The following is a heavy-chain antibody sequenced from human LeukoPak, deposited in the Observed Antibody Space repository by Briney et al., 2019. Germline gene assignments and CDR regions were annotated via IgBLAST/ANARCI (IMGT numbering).Heavy chain of an antibody. D-gene: IGHD5-12*01. Sequence: ASVKVSCKASGYTFTSYGISWVRQAPGQGLEWMGWISAYNGNTNYAQKLQGRVTMTTDTSTSTAYMELSSLRSEDTAVYYCARGPGELDIVATRKLNYYYYGMDVWGQGTTVTVSS. V-gene: IGHV1-18*01. J-gene: IGHJ6*02. CDR3: ARGPGELDIVATRKLNYYYYGMDV. CDR1: GYTFTSYG. CDR2: ISAYNGNT.